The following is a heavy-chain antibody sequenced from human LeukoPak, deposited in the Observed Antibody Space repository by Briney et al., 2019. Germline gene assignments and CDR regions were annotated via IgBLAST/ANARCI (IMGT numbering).Heavy chain of an antibody. CDR2: IYSGGST. CDR1: GFTDSSNY. D-gene: IGHD3-10*01. J-gene: IGHJ4*02. V-gene: IGHV3-66*01. Sequence: GVSERPSCADPGFTDSSNYMSWVRQAKGKGLEWVSVIYSGGSTYYADSVKGRFTISRDNSKNTLYLQMNSLRAEDTAVYYCAKGGITMVRGFVDYWGQGTLVTVSS. CDR3: AKGGITMVRGFVDY.